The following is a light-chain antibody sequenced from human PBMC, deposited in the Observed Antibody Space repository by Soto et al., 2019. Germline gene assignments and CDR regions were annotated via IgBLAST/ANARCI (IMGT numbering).Light chain of an antibody. V-gene: IGKV3-15*01. CDR3: KQYNNWPPFT. J-gene: IGKJ5*01. Sequence: ETVMTNSPCTLSVSLGERATLSCRASQSVSIHLAWYQQKPGQAPRLLIYDTSTRATGIPARFSGSGSGTEFTLTISSLQSEDFAVYYCKQYNNWPPFTSGQGTRLEIK. CDR2: DTS. CDR1: QSVSIH.